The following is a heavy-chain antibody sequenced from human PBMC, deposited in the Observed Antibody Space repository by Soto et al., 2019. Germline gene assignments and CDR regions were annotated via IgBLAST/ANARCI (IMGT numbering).Heavy chain of an antibody. CDR1: GFTFDDYA. CDR2: ISWNSGSI. CDR3: AKDINRYSSSLDAFDI. Sequence: GGSLRLSCAASGFTFDDYAMHWVRQAPGKGLEWVSGISWNSGSIGYADSVKGRFTISRDNAKNSLYLQMNSLRAEDTALYYCAKDINRYSSSLDAFDIWGQGTMVTVSS. D-gene: IGHD6-13*01. J-gene: IGHJ3*02. V-gene: IGHV3-9*01.